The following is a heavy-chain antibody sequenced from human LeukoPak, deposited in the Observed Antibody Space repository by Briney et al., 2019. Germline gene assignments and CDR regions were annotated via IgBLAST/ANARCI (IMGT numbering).Heavy chain of an antibody. CDR1: GGSINDFY. V-gene: IGHV4-59*08. D-gene: IGHD1-26*01. CDR2: IYSTGDR. J-gene: IGHJ3*01. CDR3: ARQPIGRYGFDV. Sequence: SETVSLTCTVSGGSINDFYWSWLRQPPGNGLEGIAYIYSTGDRNYNPSLKSRVTISVDTSRNQFSLQMNSLTAADTAVYYCARQPIGRYGFDVWGQGTTVTVSS.